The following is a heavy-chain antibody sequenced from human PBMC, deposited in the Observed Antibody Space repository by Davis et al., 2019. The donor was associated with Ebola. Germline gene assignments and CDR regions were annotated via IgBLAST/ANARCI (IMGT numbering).Heavy chain of an antibody. V-gene: IGHV4-38-2*01. Sequence: PGGSLRLSCAVSGYSISSGYYWGWIRQPPGKGLEWIGSIYHSGSTYYNPSLKSRVTISVDTSKNQFSLKLSSVTAADTAVYYCARGGSYRPYYFDYWGQGTLVTVSS. CDR3: ARGGSYRPYYFDY. J-gene: IGHJ4*02. CDR2: IYHSGST. CDR1: GYSISSGYY. D-gene: IGHD3-16*02.